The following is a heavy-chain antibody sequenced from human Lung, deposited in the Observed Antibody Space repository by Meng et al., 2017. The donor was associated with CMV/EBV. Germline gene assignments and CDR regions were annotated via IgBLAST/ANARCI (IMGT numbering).Heavy chain of an antibody. D-gene: IGHD7-27*01. CDR1: GYTLSSYS. Sequence: GGSXRLSCRASGYTLSSYSMSWVRQAPGKGLEWVSSISGSGGSTYSADSVKGRLTISRDNSESTLYLQMNSLTAEDTAIYYCVKGWQNLGDYWGQGTLVTVSS. CDR2: ISGSGGST. J-gene: IGHJ4*01. V-gene: IGHV3-23*01. CDR3: VKGWQNLGDY.